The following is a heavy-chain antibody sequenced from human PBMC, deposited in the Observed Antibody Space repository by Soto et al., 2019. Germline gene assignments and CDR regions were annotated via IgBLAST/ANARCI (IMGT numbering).Heavy chain of an antibody. CDR2: IYYSGST. CDR3: VAGLKDYCSGGSCYDWFDP. V-gene: IGHV4-30-4*01. D-gene: IGHD2-15*01. Sequence: SETLSLTCTVSGGSISSGDYYWSWIRQPPGKGLEWIGYIYYSGSTYYNPSLKSRVTISVDTSKNQFSLKLSSVTAADTAVYYCVAGLKDYCSGGSCYDWFDPWGQGTLVTVSS. J-gene: IGHJ5*02. CDR1: GGSISSGDYY.